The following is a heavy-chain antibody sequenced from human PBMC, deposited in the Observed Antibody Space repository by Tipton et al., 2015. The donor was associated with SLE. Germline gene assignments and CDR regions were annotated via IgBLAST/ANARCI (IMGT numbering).Heavy chain of an antibody. J-gene: IGHJ3*02. CDR3: ARRTSNTFDI. CDR2: IYHSGST. V-gene: IGHV4-4*02. D-gene: IGHD1-14*01. CDR1: GGSISNTNW. Sequence: TLSLTCAVSGGSISNTNWWSWVRQPPGKGLEWIGEIYHSGSTNYNPSLKSRVTISVDTSKNQFSLKLSSVTAADTAVYYCARRTSNTFDIWGQGTMVTVSS.